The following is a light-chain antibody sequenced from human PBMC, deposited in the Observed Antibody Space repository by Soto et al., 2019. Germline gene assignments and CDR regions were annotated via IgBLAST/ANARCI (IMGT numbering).Light chain of an antibody. CDR1: QSLSSW. CDR3: RQHTCY. J-gene: IGKJ3*01. Sequence: DIEMTQSPSTLSSSVGDRVTITCRASQSLSSWLSWYQQKPGKAPTFLIAYASSMQSGVTSRVSGRGSGTEFTRTISSLQPDDFATYYCRQHTCYFGPGTNVDIK. V-gene: IGKV1-5*01. CDR2: YAS.